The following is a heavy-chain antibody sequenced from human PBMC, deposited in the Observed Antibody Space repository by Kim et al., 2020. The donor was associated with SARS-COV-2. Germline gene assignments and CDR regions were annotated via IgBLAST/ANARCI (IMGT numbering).Heavy chain of an antibody. CDR1: GFTFSSYS. CDR2: ISSSSSTI. J-gene: IGHJ4*02. V-gene: IGHV3-48*02. D-gene: IGHD6-13*01. Sequence: GGSLRLSCAASGFTFSSYSMNWVRQAPGKGLEWVSYISSSSSTIYYADSVKGRFTISRDNAKNSLYLQMNSLRDEDTAVYYCARVGPYSSSWYGPFSARDFDYWGQGTLVTVSS. CDR3: ARVGPYSSSWYGPFSARDFDY.